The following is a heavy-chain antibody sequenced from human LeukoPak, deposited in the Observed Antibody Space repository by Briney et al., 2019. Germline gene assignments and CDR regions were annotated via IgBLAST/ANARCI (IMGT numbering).Heavy chain of an antibody. J-gene: IGHJ5*02. CDR1: GYTFTSYG. V-gene: IGHV1-18*01. CDR3: ARDFVEAAAGRNSWFDP. D-gene: IGHD6-13*01. Sequence: GASVKVSCTSSGYTFTSYGISWVRQAPGQGLEWMGWISAYNGDTNYSQKLQGRGTMTTDTSTSTAYMELRSLRSDDTAVYYCARDFVEAAAGRNSWFDPWGQGTLVTVSS. CDR2: ISAYNGDT.